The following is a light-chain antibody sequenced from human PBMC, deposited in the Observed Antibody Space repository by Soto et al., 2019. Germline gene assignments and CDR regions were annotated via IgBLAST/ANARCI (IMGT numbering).Light chain of an antibody. CDR1: QSVSSSY. J-gene: IGKJ3*01. Sequence: EIVLTQSPGTLSLSPGERATLSCRASQSVSSSYLAWYQQKPGQAPRLLIYGASSRATGIPDRFSGSGSGTDFTLTISRLEPGDFAVYYCQQYGSSHLTFGPGTKVNI. V-gene: IGKV3-20*01. CDR2: GAS. CDR3: QQYGSSHLT.